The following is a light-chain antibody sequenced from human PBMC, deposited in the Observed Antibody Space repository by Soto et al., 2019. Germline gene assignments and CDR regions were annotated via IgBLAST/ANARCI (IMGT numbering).Light chain of an antibody. CDR1: QSFSSN. CDR3: QQRSNWPIT. Sequence: EIVMTQSPATQSVSPGERATLSCRASQSFSSNLAWYQQKPGQAPRLLIYDASNRATGIPARFSGSGSGTDFTLTISSLEPEDFAVYYCQQRSNWPITFGQGTRLEIK. J-gene: IGKJ5*01. V-gene: IGKV3-11*01. CDR2: DAS.